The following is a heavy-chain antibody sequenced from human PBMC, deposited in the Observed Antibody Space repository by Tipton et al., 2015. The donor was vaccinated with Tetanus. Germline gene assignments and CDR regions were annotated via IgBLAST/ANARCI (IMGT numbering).Heavy chain of an antibody. J-gene: IGHJ5*02. Sequence: TLSLTCTVSGGSISSGGFFWNWIRQFPGKGLEWIGYVYYSGGTFYNPSLKSRVSISVDTSKNQFSLNLTSVTAADTAVYYCARDQGGGRVVRLNWFDPWGHGTLVTVSS. CDR1: GGSISSGGFF. CDR2: VYYSGGT. CDR3: ARDQGGGRVVRLNWFDP. V-gene: IGHV4-31*03. D-gene: IGHD6-6*01.